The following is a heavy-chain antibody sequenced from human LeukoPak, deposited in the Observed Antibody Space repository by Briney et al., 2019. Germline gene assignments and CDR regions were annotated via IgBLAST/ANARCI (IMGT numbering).Heavy chain of an antibody. Sequence: GGSLRLSCAASGFTFSSYSMNWVRQAPGKGLEWVSYISSSSSTIYYADSVKGRFTISRDNAKNSLYLQMNSLRAEDTAVYYCARELGYCSGGSCYPGYYGMDVWGQGTTVTVSS. CDR2: ISSSSSTI. CDR3: ARELGYCSGGSCYPGYYGMDV. J-gene: IGHJ6*02. CDR1: GFTFSSYS. V-gene: IGHV3-48*01. D-gene: IGHD2-15*01.